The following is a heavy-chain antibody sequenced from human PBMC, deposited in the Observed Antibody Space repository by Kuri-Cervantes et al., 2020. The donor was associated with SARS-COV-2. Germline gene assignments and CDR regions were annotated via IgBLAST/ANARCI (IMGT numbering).Heavy chain of an antibody. Sequence: SVKVSCKASGGTLRNYAISWVRQAPGQGLEWMGGIIPMFDSLNYAQKFQGRVTLTTDESTSTAYMELSSLRSEDTAVYYCARAKGTLGFFDYWGQGTLVTVSS. D-gene: IGHD1-7*01. V-gene: IGHV1-69*05. CDR3: ARAKGTLGFFDY. J-gene: IGHJ4*02. CDR2: IIPMFDSL. CDR1: GGTLRNYA.